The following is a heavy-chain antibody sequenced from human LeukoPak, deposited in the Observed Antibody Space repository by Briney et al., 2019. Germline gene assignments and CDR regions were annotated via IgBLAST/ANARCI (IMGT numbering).Heavy chain of an antibody. CDR2: TYYKSKWYS. CDR1: GDNVSSNSAA. Sequence: SQTLSLTCAISGDNVSSNSAAWKWIRQSPSRGLEWLGRTYYKSKWYSDYALSVKSRITIKPDTSKNQLSLQLNSVTPEDTAVYYCARGWLQAWFDPWGQGTLVTVSS. D-gene: IGHD5-24*01. J-gene: IGHJ5*02. V-gene: IGHV6-1*01. CDR3: ARGWLQAWFDP.